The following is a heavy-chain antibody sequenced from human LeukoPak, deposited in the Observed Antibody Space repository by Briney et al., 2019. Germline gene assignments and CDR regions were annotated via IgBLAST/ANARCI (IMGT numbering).Heavy chain of an antibody. Sequence: SETLSLTCTVSGGSISSYYWSWIRQPPGKGLEWIGYMYYSGSTNYNPSLKSRVTISVDTSKNQFSLRLTSVTATDTAMYYCARQTGSGLFTLPGGQGTLVTVSS. D-gene: IGHD3/OR15-3a*01. V-gene: IGHV4-59*08. CDR2: MYYSGST. CDR1: GGSISSYY. CDR3: ARQTGSGLFTLP. J-gene: IGHJ4*02.